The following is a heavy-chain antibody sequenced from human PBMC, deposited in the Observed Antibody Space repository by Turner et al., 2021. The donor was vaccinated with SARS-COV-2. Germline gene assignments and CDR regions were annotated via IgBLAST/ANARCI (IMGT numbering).Heavy chain of an antibody. CDR2: ISYDGSNK. J-gene: IGHJ4*02. D-gene: IGHD2-15*01. CDR1: GFTLRSYG. Sequence: QVQMVVYGGGVVQPGRSLKRSSAASGFTLRSYGMNWVRQAPGKGLEWVAVISYDGSNKYYADSGKGRFTISRDNSKNTLYLQMNSLRAEDTAVYYCAKGGGPYCSGGSCYPGSFDYWGQGTLVTVSS. V-gene: IGHV3-30*18. CDR3: AKGGGPYCSGGSCYPGSFDY.